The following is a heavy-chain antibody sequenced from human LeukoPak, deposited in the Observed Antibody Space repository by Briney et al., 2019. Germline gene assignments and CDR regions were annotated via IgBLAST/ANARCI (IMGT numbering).Heavy chain of an antibody. J-gene: IGHJ4*02. CDR1: GFTVSSNY. V-gene: IGHV3-53*01. Sequence: GGSLRLSCAASGFTVSSNYMSWVRQAPGKGLEWVSVIYSGGSTYYADSVKGRFTISRDNSKNTLYLQMNSPRAEDTAVYYCARAVMTTLVYDYWGQGTLVTVSS. CDR3: ARAVMTTLVYDY. D-gene: IGHD4-11*01. CDR2: IYSGGST.